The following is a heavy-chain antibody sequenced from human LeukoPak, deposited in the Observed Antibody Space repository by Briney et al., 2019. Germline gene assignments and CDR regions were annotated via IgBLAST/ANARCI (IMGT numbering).Heavy chain of an antibody. CDR3: ARTASGSYYYYYYMDV. CDR2: IYYSGST. J-gene: IGHJ6*03. D-gene: IGHD1-26*01. V-gene: IGHV4-59*01. Sequence: SETLSLTCTVPGGSISSYYWSWIRQPPGKGLAWVGYIYYSGSTNYNPSLKSRVTISVDTSKNQFSLKLSSVTAADTGVYYCARTASGSYYYYYYMDVWGKGTTVTVSS. CDR1: GGSISSYY.